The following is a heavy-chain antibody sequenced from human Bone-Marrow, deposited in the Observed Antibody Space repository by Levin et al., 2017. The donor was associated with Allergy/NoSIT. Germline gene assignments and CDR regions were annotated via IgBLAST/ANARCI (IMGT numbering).Heavy chain of an antibody. J-gene: IGHJ6*02. CDR2: ISTSNSYI. V-gene: IGHV3-21*01. CDR3: ARDKGYGYYYYGMDV. D-gene: IGHD1-1*01. Sequence: GESLKISCAASGFTFSSFSMNWVRQAPGKGLEWVSSISTSNSYIYYADSVKGRFTISRDNAKNSLYLQMNSLRAEDTAVYYCARDKGYGYYYYGMDVWGQGTTVTVSS. CDR1: GFTFSSFS.